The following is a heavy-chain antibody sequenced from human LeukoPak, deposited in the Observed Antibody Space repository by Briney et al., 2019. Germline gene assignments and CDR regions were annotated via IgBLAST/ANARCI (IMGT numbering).Heavy chain of an antibody. Sequence: SETLSLTCTVSGGSISSHYWSWIRQPPGKGLEWIGYIYYSGSTIYNPSLKSRVTISVDTSKNQFSLKLSSVTAADTAVYYCARDWAARPYYYYYGMDVWGQGTTVTVSS. J-gene: IGHJ6*02. CDR1: GGSISSHY. CDR2: IYYSGST. D-gene: IGHD6-6*01. V-gene: IGHV4-59*11. CDR3: ARDWAARPYYYYYGMDV.